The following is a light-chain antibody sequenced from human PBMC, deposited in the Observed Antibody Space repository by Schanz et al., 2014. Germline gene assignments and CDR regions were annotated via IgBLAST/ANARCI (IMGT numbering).Light chain of an antibody. CDR2: DVS. J-gene: IGLJ1*01. Sequence: QSVLTQPASVSGSPGQSITISCTGTSSDVGGYNYVSWYQQHPGKAPKVMIYDVSNRPSGVSNRFSGSKSGNTASLTISGLQAEDEADYYCGSYTTSINYVFGTGTKVTVL. CDR1: SSDVGGYNY. CDR3: GSYTTSINYV. V-gene: IGLV2-14*01.